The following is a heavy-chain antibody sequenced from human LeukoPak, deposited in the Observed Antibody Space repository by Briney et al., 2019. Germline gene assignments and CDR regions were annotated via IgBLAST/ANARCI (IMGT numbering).Heavy chain of an antibody. J-gene: IGHJ4*02. V-gene: IGHV4-59*12. Sequence: SETLSLTCTVSGGSISSYYWSWIRQPPGKGLEWIGCIYYSGYTNYKSSLKSRVTISVDTSKNQFSLKLSSVTAADTAVYYCASGTYSSSWGCYDYWGQGTLVTVSS. CDR2: IYYSGYT. D-gene: IGHD6-13*01. CDR3: ASGTYSSSWGCYDY. CDR1: GGSISSYY.